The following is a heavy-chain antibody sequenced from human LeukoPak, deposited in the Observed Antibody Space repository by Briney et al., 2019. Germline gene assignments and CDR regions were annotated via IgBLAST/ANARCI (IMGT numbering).Heavy chain of an antibody. D-gene: IGHD2-15*01. Sequence: GGSLRLSCAASGFTFSSYAMSWVRQAPGKGLEWVGRIKSKTDGGTTDYAAPVKGRFTISRDDSKNTLYLQMNSLKTEDTAVYYCTTGYCSGGSCYAFDIWGQGTMVTVSS. V-gene: IGHV3-15*01. CDR2: IKSKTDGGTT. CDR1: GFTFSSYA. CDR3: TTGYCSGGSCYAFDI. J-gene: IGHJ3*02.